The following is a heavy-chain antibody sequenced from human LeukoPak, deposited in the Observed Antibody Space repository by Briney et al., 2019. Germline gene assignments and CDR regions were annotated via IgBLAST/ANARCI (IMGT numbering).Heavy chain of an antibody. Sequence: PGGSLRLSCAASGFTFDDYAMHWVRQAPGKGLERVSGISWNSGSIGYADSVKGRFTISRDNAKNSLYLQMNSLRAEDTALYYCAKDRPVRGQQLSTFDYWGQGTLVTVSS. CDR3: AKDRPVRGQQLSTFDY. CDR2: ISWNSGSI. J-gene: IGHJ4*02. V-gene: IGHV3-9*01. CDR1: GFTFDDYA. D-gene: IGHD6-13*01.